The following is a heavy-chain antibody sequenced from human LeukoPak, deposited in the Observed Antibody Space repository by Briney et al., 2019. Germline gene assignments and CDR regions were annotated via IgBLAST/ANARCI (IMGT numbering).Heavy chain of an antibody. D-gene: IGHD3-22*01. CDR3: ARVSYDSSGYIGYYYYYYMDV. V-gene: IGHV3-53*01. CDR2: IYSGGST. Sequence: GGSLRLSCAASGFTLSNAWMNWVRQAPGKGLEWVSVIYSGGSTYYADSVKGRFTISRDNSKNTLYLQMNSLRAEDTAVYYCARVSYDSSGYIGYYYYYYMDVWGKGTTVTISS. CDR1: GFTLSNAW. J-gene: IGHJ6*03.